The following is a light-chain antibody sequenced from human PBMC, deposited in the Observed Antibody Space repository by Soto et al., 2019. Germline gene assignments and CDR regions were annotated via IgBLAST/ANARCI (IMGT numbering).Light chain of an antibody. J-gene: IGLJ2*01. CDR1: SNDVGAYNY. CDR3: AAWDDSLSGVV. CDR2: DVT. V-gene: IGLV2-11*01. Sequence: QSALTQPRSVSGSPGQSVTISCTGTSNDVGAYNYVSWYQHHPGKAPKLIIYDVTQRPSGVPDRFSGSKSGTSASLAISGLRSEDEADYYCAAWDDSLSGVVFGGGTKLTVL.